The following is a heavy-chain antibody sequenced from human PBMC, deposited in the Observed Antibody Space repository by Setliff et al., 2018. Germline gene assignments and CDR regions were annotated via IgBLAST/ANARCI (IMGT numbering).Heavy chain of an antibody. V-gene: IGHV3-23*03. D-gene: IGHD3-10*01. J-gene: IGHJ4*02. CDR1: GFTFSNCA. CDR2: IYSDGSST. CDR3: AKDRPQGVNGRSLDY. Sequence: GGSLRLSCAASGFTFSNCAMSWVRQAPGKGLEWVSVIYSDGSSTYYGDSVKGRFTISRDNSQNTLYLQMNSLRAEDTAVYYCAKDRPQGVNGRSLDYWGRGALVTVSS.